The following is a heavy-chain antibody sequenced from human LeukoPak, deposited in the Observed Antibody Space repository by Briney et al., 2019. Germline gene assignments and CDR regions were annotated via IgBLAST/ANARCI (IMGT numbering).Heavy chain of an antibody. D-gene: IGHD2-2*01. CDR2: IYTSGST. CDR1: GDSISSYY. CDR3: ARHVGYCSSTSCYAGYFDY. V-gene: IGHV4-4*07. J-gene: IGHJ4*02. Sequence: SETLSLTCTVSGDSISSYYWSWIRQPAGKGLEWIGHIYTSGSTNYNPSLKSRVTMSADTPKNQFSLKLSSATAADTAVYYCARHVGYCSSTSCYAGYFDYWGQGTLVTVSS.